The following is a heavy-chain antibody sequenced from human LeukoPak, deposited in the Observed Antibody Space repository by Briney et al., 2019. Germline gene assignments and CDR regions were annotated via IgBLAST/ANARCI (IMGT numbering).Heavy chain of an antibody. CDR1: GFTFSSYW. V-gene: IGHV3-7*01. CDR2: IKQDGSEK. CDR3: ARETTVNAFDI. Sequence: GGSLRLSCAASGFTFSSYWMSWVRQAPGKGLEWVANIKQDGSEKYYVDSVKGRFTISRDNAKNSLYLQMNSLGAEDTAVYYCARETTVNAFDIWGQGTMVTVSS. J-gene: IGHJ3*02. D-gene: IGHD4-17*01.